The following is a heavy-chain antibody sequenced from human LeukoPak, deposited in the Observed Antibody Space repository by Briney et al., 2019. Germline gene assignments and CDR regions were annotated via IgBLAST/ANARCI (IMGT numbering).Heavy chain of an antibody. J-gene: IGHJ6*03. Sequence: SETLSLTCTVSGVSISSSNSYWGWIRQPPGKGLEWIGSIYYSGNTYYNASLKSQVSISIDTSKNQFSLRLTSVTAADTAVYYCARSLDSSGSQLHYYYYMDVWGKGTTVTVSS. D-gene: IGHD1-26*01. V-gene: IGHV4-39*01. CDR2: IYYSGNT. CDR1: GVSISSSNSY. CDR3: ARSLDSSGSQLHYYYYMDV.